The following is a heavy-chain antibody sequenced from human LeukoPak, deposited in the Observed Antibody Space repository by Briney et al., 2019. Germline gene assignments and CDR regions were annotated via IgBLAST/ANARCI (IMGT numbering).Heavy chain of an antibody. V-gene: IGHV4-59*01. J-gene: IGHJ4*02. CDR1: GGSISSYY. Sequence: PSETLPLTCTVSGGSISSYYWSWIRQPPGKGLEWIGYIYYSGSTNYNPSLKNRVTISVDTSKNQFSLKLSSVTAADTAVYYCAGEGDPDGYITYFDYWGQGTLVTVSS. CDR2: IYYSGST. CDR3: AGEGDPDGYITYFDY. D-gene: IGHD5-24*01.